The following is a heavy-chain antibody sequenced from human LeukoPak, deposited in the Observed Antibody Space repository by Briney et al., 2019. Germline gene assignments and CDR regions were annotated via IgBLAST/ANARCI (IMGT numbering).Heavy chain of an antibody. CDR1: GFTVSNNY. CDR3: ARRWGSGLDY. V-gene: IGHV3-30-3*01. Sequence: GGSLRLSCAASGFTVSNNYISWVRQAPGKGLEWVAFLSYDGSNKFYADSVKGRFTISRDNSKNTLYLQMNSLRAEDTAVYYCARRWGSGLDYWGQGTLVTVSS. J-gene: IGHJ4*02. D-gene: IGHD6-19*01. CDR2: LSYDGSNK.